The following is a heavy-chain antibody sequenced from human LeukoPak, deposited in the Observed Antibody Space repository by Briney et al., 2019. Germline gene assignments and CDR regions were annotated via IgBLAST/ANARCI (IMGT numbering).Heavy chain of an antibody. CDR2: INPSGRST. CDR3: ATDHSLDDNMWWLDP. V-gene: IGHV1-46*01. D-gene: IGHD1-1*01. Sequence: GASVKVSCKASGFTFSGNWMHWVRQAPGQGLEWMGVINPSGRSTHYSRKFQGRVTMTRDTSTNTLYMEVSSLRSEDTAIYYCATDHSLDDNMWWLDPWGQGTLVTVSS. J-gene: IGHJ5*02. CDR1: GFTFSGNW.